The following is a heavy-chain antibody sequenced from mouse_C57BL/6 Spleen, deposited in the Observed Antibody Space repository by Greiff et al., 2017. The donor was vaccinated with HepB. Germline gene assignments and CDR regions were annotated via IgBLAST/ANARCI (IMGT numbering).Heavy chain of an antibody. CDR3: ARSDGNYVGFDY. CDR1: GYTFTSYW. Sequence: QVQLKQPGAELVMPGASVKLSCKASGYTFTSYWMHWVKQRPGQGLEWIGEIDPSDSYTNYNQKFKGKSTLTVDKSSSTAYMQLSSLTSEDSAVYYCARSDGNYVGFDYWGQGTTLTVSS. V-gene: IGHV1-69*01. D-gene: IGHD2-1*01. J-gene: IGHJ2*01. CDR2: IDPSDSYT.